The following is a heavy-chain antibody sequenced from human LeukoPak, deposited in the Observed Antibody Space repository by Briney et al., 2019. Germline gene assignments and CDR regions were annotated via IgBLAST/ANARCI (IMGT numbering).Heavy chain of an antibody. Sequence: PGGSLRLSCAASGFTFRDYYMSWIRQAPGKGLEWVSYISSSGSTIYYADSVKGRFTISRDNAKNSLYLQMSSLRAEDTAVYYCATAIPATAIPYYFDYWGQGTLVTVSS. D-gene: IGHD2-2*02. J-gene: IGHJ4*02. V-gene: IGHV3-11*01. CDR1: GFTFRDYY. CDR2: ISSSGSTI. CDR3: ATAIPATAIPYYFDY.